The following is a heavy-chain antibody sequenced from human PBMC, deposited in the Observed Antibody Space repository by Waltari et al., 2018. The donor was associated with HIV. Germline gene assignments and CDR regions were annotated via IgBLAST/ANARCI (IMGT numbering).Heavy chain of an antibody. D-gene: IGHD2-21*01. J-gene: IGHJ3*02. CDR1: GGSLNNFF. Sequence: QVQLQQWGAGLVKPAETLSLNCAVYGGSLNNFFWSFVRQSPGKGIEWIGEINHSGKTDYNPSRKGRVTLSIDPSKKQFYLQLTSMTVADTAIYYCARRRWRTTMVFVVKGGVFDIWGQGTEVTVSS. V-gene: IGHV4-34*02. CDR2: INHSGKT. CDR3: ARRRWRTTMVFVVKGGVFDI.